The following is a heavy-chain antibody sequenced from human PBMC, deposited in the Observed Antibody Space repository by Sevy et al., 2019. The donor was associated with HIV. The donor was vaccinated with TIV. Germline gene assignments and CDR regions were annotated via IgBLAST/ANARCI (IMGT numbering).Heavy chain of an antibody. D-gene: IGHD4-17*01. CDR3: SSRDYGDSIDY. J-gene: IGHJ4*02. CDR2: IHSDGTNQ. CDR1: GFTFRNYW. V-gene: IGHV3-30*02. Sequence: GGSLRLSCAASGFTFRNYWMSWVRQAPGKGLEWVAFIHSDGTNQYYRDSVKGRFTISRDNAKKTLYLQMNSLRPEDTAMYFCSSRDYGDSIDYWGQGTPVTVS.